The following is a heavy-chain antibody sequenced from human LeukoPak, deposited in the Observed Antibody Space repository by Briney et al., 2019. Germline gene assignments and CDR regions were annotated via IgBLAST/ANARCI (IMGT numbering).Heavy chain of an antibody. V-gene: IGHV3-30*02. CDR1: GFTFTTYG. CDR3: AKDHGYDYYDSSGYSLSWYFDY. Sequence: GGSLRLSCAASGFTFTTYGMHWVRQAPGKGLEWVAFIRYDGTDKYYADSVKGRFTISRDNSKNSLYLQMNSLRAEDTALYYCAKDHGYDYYDSSGYSLSWYFDYWGQGTLVTVSS. CDR2: IRYDGTDK. D-gene: IGHD3-22*01. J-gene: IGHJ4*02.